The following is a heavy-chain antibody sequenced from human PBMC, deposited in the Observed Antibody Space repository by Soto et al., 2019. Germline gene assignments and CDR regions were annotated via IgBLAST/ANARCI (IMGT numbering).Heavy chain of an antibody. Sequence: GGSLRLSXAASGFTFTRYSMNWVRQAPGKGLEWVSSISSTTNYIYYGDSMKGRFTISRDNAKNSLYLEMNSLRAEDSAVYYCARESEDLTSNFDYWGQGTLVTVSS. CDR2: ISSTTNYI. V-gene: IGHV3-21*06. CDR3: ARESEDLTSNFDY. J-gene: IGHJ4*02. CDR1: GFTFTRYS.